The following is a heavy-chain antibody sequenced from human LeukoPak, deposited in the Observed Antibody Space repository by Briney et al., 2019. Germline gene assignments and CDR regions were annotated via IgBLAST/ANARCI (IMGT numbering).Heavy chain of an antibody. D-gene: IGHD5-12*01. CDR2: INPNSGGT. J-gene: IGHJ5*02. CDR3: ARSGRGGYNNWFDP. V-gene: IGHV1-2*02. CDR1: GYTFTSYY. Sequence: ASVKVSCKASGYTFTSYYMHRVRQAPGQGLEWMGWINPNSGGTNYAQKFQGRVTMTRDTSISTAYMELSRLRSDDTAVYYCARSGRGGYNNWFDPWGQGTLVTVSS.